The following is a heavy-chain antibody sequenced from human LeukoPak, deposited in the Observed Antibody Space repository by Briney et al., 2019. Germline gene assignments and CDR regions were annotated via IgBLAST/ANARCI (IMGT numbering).Heavy chain of an antibody. CDR3: ARDRYFDWLLRPGYFDY. CDR2: ISGSGGST. J-gene: IGHJ4*02. D-gene: IGHD3-9*01. CDR1: RFTFSSYA. V-gene: IGHV3-23*01. Sequence: GGSLRLSCAASRFTFSSYATSCVRQAPGKGLEWVSGISGSGGSTSYADSVKGWFTISRDNSKDTLYLRMNTLRAEDTAVYYCARDRYFDWLLRPGYFDYWGQGTLVTVSS.